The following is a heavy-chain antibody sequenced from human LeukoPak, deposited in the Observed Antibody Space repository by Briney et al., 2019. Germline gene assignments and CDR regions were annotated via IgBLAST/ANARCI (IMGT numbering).Heavy chain of an antibody. Sequence: PGGSLRLSCAASAFSLSAYNMNWVRQAPGKGLEWVSSISYTGTYIYYADSVKGRFTISRDNSKNTLYLQMNSLRAEDTAVYYCAKDADDGYCSSTSCYYPFDYWGQGTLVTVSS. CDR1: AFSLSAYN. D-gene: IGHD2-2*03. V-gene: IGHV3-21*01. CDR2: ISYTGTYI. CDR3: AKDADDGYCSSTSCYYPFDY. J-gene: IGHJ4*02.